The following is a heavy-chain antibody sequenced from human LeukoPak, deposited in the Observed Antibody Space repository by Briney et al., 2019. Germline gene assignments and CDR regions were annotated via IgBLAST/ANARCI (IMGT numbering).Heavy chain of an antibody. D-gene: IGHD6-19*01. Sequence: GGSLRLSCAASGFTFSNYAMRWVRQAPGKGLEWVSGISGSGDSTYYADSVKGRFTISRDNSRNTLYLQMNSLRAEDTAVYYCARRSGIAVAGAFDYWGQGTLVTVSS. CDR1: GFTFSNYA. CDR3: ARRSGIAVAGAFDY. J-gene: IGHJ4*02. V-gene: IGHV3-23*01. CDR2: ISGSGDST.